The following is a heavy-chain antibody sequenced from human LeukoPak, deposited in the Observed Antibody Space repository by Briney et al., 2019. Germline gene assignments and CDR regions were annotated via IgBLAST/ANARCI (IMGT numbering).Heavy chain of an antibody. J-gene: IGHJ6*02. D-gene: IGHD3-3*01. CDR3: ARDPPVLRFLVDIFGMDV. CDR2: ISSSSSTI. V-gene: IGHV3-48*01. CDR1: GFTFSSYS. Sequence: GGSLRLSCAASGFTFSSYSMNWVRQAPGKGLGWVSYISSSSSTIYYADSVKGRFTISRDNAKNSLYLQMNSLRAEDTAVYYCARDPPVLRFLVDIFGMDVWGQGTTVTVSS.